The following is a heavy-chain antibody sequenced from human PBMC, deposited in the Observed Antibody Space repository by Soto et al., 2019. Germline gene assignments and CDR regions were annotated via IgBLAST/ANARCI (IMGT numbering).Heavy chain of an antibody. D-gene: IGHD6-13*01. Sequence: FLRLSCAASGFTFSSYGMHWVRQAPGKGLEWVAVISYDGSNKYYADSVKGRFTISRDNSKNTLYLQMNSLRAEDTAVYYCAKVSSNANAFDIWGQGTMVTVSS. CDR2: ISYDGSNK. V-gene: IGHV3-30*18. CDR1: GFTFSSYG. J-gene: IGHJ3*02. CDR3: AKVSSNANAFDI.